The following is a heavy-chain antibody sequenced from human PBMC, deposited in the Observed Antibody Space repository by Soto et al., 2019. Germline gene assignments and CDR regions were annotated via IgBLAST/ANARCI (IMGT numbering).Heavy chain of an antibody. D-gene: IGHD1-1*01. J-gene: IGHJ5*02. Sequence: ASVKVSCKAPGYTFTGYNMHWVLQAPGQGLEWMGWINPNSGGTNYAQKFQGRVTMTRDTSISTAYMELSRLRSDDTAVYYCARGVWYDFYWFDPWGQGTLVTAS. CDR3: ARGVWYDFYWFDP. CDR2: INPNSGGT. CDR1: GYTFTGYN. V-gene: IGHV1-2*02.